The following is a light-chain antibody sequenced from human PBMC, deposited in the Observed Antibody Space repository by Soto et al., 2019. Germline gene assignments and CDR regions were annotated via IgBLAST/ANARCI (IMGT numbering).Light chain of an antibody. V-gene: IGKV1-5*01. CDR3: QHYNTYSYT. CDR1: QSSSSW. CDR2: DAS. J-gene: IGKJ2*01. Sequence: DSQVTQSPSALSASVGDRATSTCRTSQSSSSWLAWYQQKPGRAPKILIYDASSLQSWVPSRFTGSGAGTEFTLTLSNLHPDDVATYYFQHYNTYSYTFGQGTKREMK.